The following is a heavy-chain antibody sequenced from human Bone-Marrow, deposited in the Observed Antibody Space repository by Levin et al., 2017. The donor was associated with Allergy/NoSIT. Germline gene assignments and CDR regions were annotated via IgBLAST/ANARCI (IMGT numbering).Heavy chain of an antibody. Sequence: PSETLSLTCNVSGDPMTSKDYYWSWIRQSPGKALEWMGYIHYSGSTYYTPSLKSRITMSLDTSKKQFSLRLRSVTAADTAMYYCARGSAVNWFDPWGQGTLVTVSS. J-gene: IGHJ5*02. CDR1: GDPMTSKDYY. CDR2: IHYSGST. D-gene: IGHD6-13*01. CDR3: ARGSAVNWFDP. V-gene: IGHV4-30-4*01.